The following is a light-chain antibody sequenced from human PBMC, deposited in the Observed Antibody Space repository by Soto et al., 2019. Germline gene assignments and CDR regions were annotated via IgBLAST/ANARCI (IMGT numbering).Light chain of an antibody. J-gene: IGKJ5*01. Sequence: EFVLTQSPGTLSLTPGERATVSCRASQSVSSSYLAWYQQKPGQAPRLLIYGASSRATGIPDRFSGSGSESDFTLTISSLEPEDFAVYYCQQRSYPINCGQGTRLEIK. CDR1: QSVSSSY. CDR3: QQRSYPIN. CDR2: GAS. V-gene: IGKV3-20*01.